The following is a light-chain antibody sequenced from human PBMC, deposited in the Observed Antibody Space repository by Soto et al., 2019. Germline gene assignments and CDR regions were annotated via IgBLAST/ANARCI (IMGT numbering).Light chain of an antibody. CDR2: AAS. CDR3: LQHNNYPRT. Sequence: DIQMTQSPPAMSASVGDGVTITCRASQDISNGLAWFQQKPGQVPKRLIYAASSLQSGVPSRFSAYGSGTEFTLTISNLQPEDVATYYCLQHNNYPRTFGQGTKVEV. CDR1: QDISNG. J-gene: IGKJ1*01. V-gene: IGKV1-17*03.